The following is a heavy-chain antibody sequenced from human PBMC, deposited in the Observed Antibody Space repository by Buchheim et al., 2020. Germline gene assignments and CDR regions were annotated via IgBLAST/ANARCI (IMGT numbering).Heavy chain of an antibody. CDR3: ARDLTGGLRGSFDY. V-gene: IGHV4-31*03. D-gene: IGHD1-26*01. Sequence: QVQLQESGPGLVKPSQTLSLTCTVSGDSISSGVYYWSWIRQHPGKGLEWIGYIYYSGSTYDNPALKSRVTITVDTSKNQFSLKLSSVTAADTAVYYYARDLTGGLRGSFDYWGQGTL. J-gene: IGHJ4*02. CDR2: IYYSGST. CDR1: GDSISSGVYY.